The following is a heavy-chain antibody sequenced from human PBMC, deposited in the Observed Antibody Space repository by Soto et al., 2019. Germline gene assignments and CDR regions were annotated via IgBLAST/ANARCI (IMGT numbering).Heavy chain of an antibody. CDR1: GGSISSANW. Sequence: QVQLQESGPGLVKPSGTLSLTCAVSGGSISSANWWSWVRQPPGKGLEWIGEVYHGGSTSYNPSLKSRVTISVDKSKNQFSLNLSSVTAADTAVYYCATYRENIAAAGTGRFDYWGQGTLVTVSS. V-gene: IGHV4-4*02. CDR3: ATYRENIAAAGTGRFDY. CDR2: VYHGGST. D-gene: IGHD6-13*01. J-gene: IGHJ4*02.